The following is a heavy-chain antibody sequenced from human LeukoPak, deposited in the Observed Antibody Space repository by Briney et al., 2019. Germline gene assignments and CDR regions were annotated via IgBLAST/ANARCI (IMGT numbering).Heavy chain of an antibody. CDR2: IYHSGST. Sequence: SETLSLTCAVSGYSISSGYYWGWIRPPPGKGLEWIGSIYHSGSTYYNPSLKRRVTISVDTSKNLSSLKLSSVTAADTAVYYCARQHDFWSGYASGFDPWGQGTLVTVSS. CDR3: ARQHDFWSGYASGFDP. CDR1: GYSISSGYY. V-gene: IGHV4-38-2*01. D-gene: IGHD3-3*01. J-gene: IGHJ5*02.